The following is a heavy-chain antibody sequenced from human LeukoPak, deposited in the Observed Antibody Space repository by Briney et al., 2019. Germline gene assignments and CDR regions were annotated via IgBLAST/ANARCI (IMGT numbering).Heavy chain of an antibody. J-gene: IGHJ4*02. CDR1: GFTLSSYA. Sequence: GGSLRLSCAASGFTLSSYAMSWVRQAPGKGLEWVSTISTSGGSTYYADSVKGRFAISRDNSKNTLYLHMNSLRAEDTAVYYCAKVNWNAYYFDYWGQGTLVTVSS. V-gene: IGHV3-23*01. CDR2: ISTSGGST. D-gene: IGHD1-1*01. CDR3: AKVNWNAYYFDY.